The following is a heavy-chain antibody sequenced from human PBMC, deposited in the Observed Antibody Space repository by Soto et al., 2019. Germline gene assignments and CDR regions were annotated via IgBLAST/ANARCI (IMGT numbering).Heavy chain of an antibody. CDR2: IYPGDSDT. V-gene: IGHV5-51*01. CDR3: VIHVFVPYSSSTDNWFDP. Sequence: GESLKISCKGSGYSFTSYWIGWVRQMPGKGLEWMGIIYPGDSDTRYSPSFQGQVTISADKSISTAYLQWSSLKASDTAMYYCVIHVFVPYSSSTDNWFDPWGQGTLVTVSS. J-gene: IGHJ5*02. CDR1: GYSFTSYW. D-gene: IGHD6-6*01.